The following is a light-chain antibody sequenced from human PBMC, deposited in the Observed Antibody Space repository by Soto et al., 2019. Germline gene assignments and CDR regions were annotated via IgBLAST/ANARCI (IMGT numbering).Light chain of an antibody. CDR3: SSYTSSINLYV. V-gene: IGLV2-14*01. J-gene: IGLJ1*01. CDR1: TSDVGGYNY. Sequence: QSALTQPASVSGSPGQSITISCTGTTSDVGGYNYVSWFQQHPGKAPKLMIYEVSNRPSGVSNRFSGSKSGNTASLTISGLQAEDEADYYCSSYTSSINLYVFGTGTKVTVL. CDR2: EVS.